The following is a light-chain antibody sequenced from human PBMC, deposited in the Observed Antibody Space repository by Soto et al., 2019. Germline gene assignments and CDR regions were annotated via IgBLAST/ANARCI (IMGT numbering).Light chain of an antibody. J-gene: IGLJ1*01. CDR3: SSYTRRSTFYV. Sequence: QSVLTQPASVSGSPGQSITISCTGTSSDVGSYNLVSWYQQHPGKAPKLMIYEVSNRPSGVSNRFSGSKSGNTASLTISGLQAEDEADYYCSSYTRRSTFYVFGTGTKVTVL. V-gene: IGLV2-14*02. CDR1: SSDVGSYNL. CDR2: EVS.